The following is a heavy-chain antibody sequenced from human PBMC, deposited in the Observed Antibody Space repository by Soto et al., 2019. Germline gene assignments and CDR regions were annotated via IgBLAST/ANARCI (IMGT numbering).Heavy chain of an antibody. CDR1: GFTFSNYV. V-gene: IGHV3-23*01. Sequence: EVQLLEYGGGLVQPGGSLRLSCAASGFTFSNYVMSWVRQAPGKGLEWVSSISNSGSNRYYAESVKGRVTISRDNSNNPLYLQVHSLRAEDTALYYCARRGRTLPHYSYYMDVWGKGTTVTVSS. J-gene: IGHJ6*03. CDR2: ISNSGSNR. CDR3: ARRGRTLPHYSYYMDV.